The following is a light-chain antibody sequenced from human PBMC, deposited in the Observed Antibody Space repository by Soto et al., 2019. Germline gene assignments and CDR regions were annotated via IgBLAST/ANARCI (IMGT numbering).Light chain of an antibody. CDR1: KLGDKY. CDR2: QDS. J-gene: IGLJ1*01. CDR3: QAWDSSGV. Sequence: SYELTQPPSVSVSPGQTASITCAGDKLGDKYACWYQQQPGQSPVLVIYQDSKRPSGIPERFSGANSGNTATLTISGTQAMDEADYYCQAWDSSGVFGTGTKVTVL. V-gene: IGLV3-1*01.